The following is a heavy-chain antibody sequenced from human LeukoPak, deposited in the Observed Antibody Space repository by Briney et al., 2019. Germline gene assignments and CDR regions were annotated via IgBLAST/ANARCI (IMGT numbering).Heavy chain of an antibody. V-gene: IGHV1-8*01. J-gene: IGHJ4*02. Sequence: ASVKVSCKASGYTFTSYDINWVRQATGQGLEWMGWMNPNSGNTGYAQKFQGRVTMTRNTSISTAYMELSSLRSEDTAVYYCARDPNYGDYAPIDYWGQGTLVTVSS. CDR1: GYTFTSYD. CDR2: MNPNSGNT. D-gene: IGHD4-17*01. CDR3: ARDPNYGDYAPIDY.